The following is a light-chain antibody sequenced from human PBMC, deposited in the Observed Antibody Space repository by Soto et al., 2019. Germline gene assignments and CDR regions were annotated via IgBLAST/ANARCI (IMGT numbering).Light chain of an antibody. V-gene: IGKV3-20*01. CDR2: GAS. CDR1: QSVSSTY. Sequence: EIVLTQSPGTLSLSPGERATLSCRASQSVSSTYLVWYQQKPGQAPRLLIYGASSRATGIPDRFSGSGSGTDFTLTISRLEPEAVALYYCQQYPNSLPWTFGQGTKVEIK. J-gene: IGKJ1*01. CDR3: QQYPNSLPWT.